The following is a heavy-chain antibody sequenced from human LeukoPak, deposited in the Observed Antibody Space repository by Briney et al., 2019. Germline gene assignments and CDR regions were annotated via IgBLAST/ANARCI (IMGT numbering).Heavy chain of an antibody. Sequence: GRSLRLSCAASGFTFSSYGMHWVSQAPGKGLEWVAVISYDGSNKYYADSVKGRFTISRDNSKNTLYLQMNSLRAEDTAVYYCAKVSSGWYAILDYWGQGTLVTVSS. D-gene: IGHD6-19*01. J-gene: IGHJ4*02. CDR1: GFTFSSYG. CDR2: ISYDGSNK. CDR3: AKVSSGWYAILDY. V-gene: IGHV3-30*18.